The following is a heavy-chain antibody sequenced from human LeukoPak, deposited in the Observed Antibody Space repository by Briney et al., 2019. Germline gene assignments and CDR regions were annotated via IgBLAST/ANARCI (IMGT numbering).Heavy chain of an antibody. V-gene: IGHV3-21*01. CDR3: AREPYYYDSSGYYPDAFDI. D-gene: IGHD3-22*01. CDR2: ISSSSSYI. Sequence: GGSLRLSCAASGFTFSSYAMSWVRQAPGKGLEWVSSISSSSSYIYYADSVKGRFTISRDNAKNSLYLQMNSLRAEDTAVYYCAREPYYYDSSGYYPDAFDIWGQGTMVTVSS. CDR1: GFTFSSYA. J-gene: IGHJ3*02.